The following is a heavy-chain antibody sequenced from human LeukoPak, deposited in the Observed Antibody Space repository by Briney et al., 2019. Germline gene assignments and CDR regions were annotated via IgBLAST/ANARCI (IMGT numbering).Heavy chain of an antibody. D-gene: IGHD4-17*01. CDR3: ARGSPYGDYDY. J-gene: IGHJ4*02. V-gene: IGHV4-30-2*01. Sequence: SQTLSLTCAVSGGSISSGGYSWSWIRQPPGKGLEWIGYIYHSGSTYYNPSLKGRVTISVDRSKNQFSLKLSSVTAADTAVYYCARGSPYGDYDYWGQGTLVTVSS. CDR1: GGSISSGGYS. CDR2: IYHSGST.